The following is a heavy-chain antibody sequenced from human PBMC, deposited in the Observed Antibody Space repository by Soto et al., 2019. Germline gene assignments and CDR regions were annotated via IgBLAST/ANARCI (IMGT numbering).Heavy chain of an antibody. J-gene: IGHJ6*02. CDR1: GGTFSNYA. CDR2: ILPIFGTT. V-gene: IGHV1-69*01. D-gene: IGHD1-26*01. CDR3: ARGQWQPLRKYNYDLDV. Sequence: QVQLVQSGAEVKKPGSSVKVSCKASGGTFSNYAISWVRQAPGQGLEWMGGILPIFGTTTYAQKFQGRVTVSADESTSTAYIELRSLRSEDTAVYYCARGQWQPLRKYNYDLDVWGQGTTVTVYS.